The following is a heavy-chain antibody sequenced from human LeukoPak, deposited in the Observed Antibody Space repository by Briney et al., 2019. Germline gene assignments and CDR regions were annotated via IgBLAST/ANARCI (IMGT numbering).Heavy chain of an antibody. CDR3: AHSPRLWGRYFDY. V-gene: IGHV2-5*01. D-gene: IGHD3-16*01. CDR2: SYWNDDK. CDR1: GXSLXXXXGG. Sequence: SGXSLXXXXGGXGWIRXPPEKALEWLALSYWNDDKRYIPSRKSRLTITKDTSKNQVVLTMTNMDPVDTATYYCAHSPRLWGRYFDYWGQGTLVTVSS. J-gene: IGHJ4*02.